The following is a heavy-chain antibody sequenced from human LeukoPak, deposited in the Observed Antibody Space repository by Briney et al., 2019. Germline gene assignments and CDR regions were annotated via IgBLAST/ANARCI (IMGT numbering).Heavy chain of an antibody. CDR3: AKDRGYGSGSYPLYYYYGMDV. CDR1: GFTLSNCG. Sequence: PGGSLRLSCAASGFTLSNCGMSWVRQTPGRGWEWVSAISGSGGSTYYADSVKGRFTISRDNSKNTLYLQMNSLRAEDTAVYYCAKDRGYGSGSYPLYYYYGMDVWGQGTTVTVSS. CDR2: ISGSGGST. V-gene: IGHV3-23*01. D-gene: IGHD3-10*01. J-gene: IGHJ6*02.